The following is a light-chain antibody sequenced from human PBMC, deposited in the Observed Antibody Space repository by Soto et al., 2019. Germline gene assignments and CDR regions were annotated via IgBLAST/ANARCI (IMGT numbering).Light chain of an antibody. J-gene: IGLJ1*01. CDR1: SSDVGSYNL. CDR2: EGS. CDR3: CSYAGSSTFAYV. Sequence: QCVLTQPASVSGSPGQSITISCTGTSSDVGSYNLVSWYQHHPGKAPKLIIYEGSKRPSGVSNRLSGSKSGNTASLTISGLQAEDEADFYCCSYAGSSTFAYVFGTGTEVTVL. V-gene: IGLV2-23*03.